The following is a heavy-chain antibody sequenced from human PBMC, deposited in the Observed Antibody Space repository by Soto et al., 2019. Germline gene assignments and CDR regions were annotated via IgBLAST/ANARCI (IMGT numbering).Heavy chain of an antibody. D-gene: IGHD2-8*01. V-gene: IGHV4-59*01. Sequence: SETLSLTCTVSGGSISSYYWSWIRQPPGKGLEWIGYIYYSGSTNYNPSLKSRVTISVDTSKNQFSLKLSSVTAADTAVYYCARVPLYGYNWFDPWGQGTLVTVSS. CDR2: IYYSGST. J-gene: IGHJ5*02. CDR3: ARVPLYGYNWFDP. CDR1: GGSISSYY.